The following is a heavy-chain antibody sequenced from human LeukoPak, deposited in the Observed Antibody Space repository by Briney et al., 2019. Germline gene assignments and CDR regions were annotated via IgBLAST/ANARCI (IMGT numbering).Heavy chain of an antibody. D-gene: IGHD3-22*01. Sequence: PGGSLRLSCAASGFTFSSYGMHWVRQAPGKGLEWVAVIWYDGSNKYYADSVKGRFTISRDNSKNTLYLQMNSLRAEDTAVYYCARDYYDGSGYYLGLPDYWGQGTLVTVSS. CDR2: IWYDGSNK. CDR3: ARDYYDGSGYYLGLPDY. J-gene: IGHJ4*02. CDR1: GFTFSSYG. V-gene: IGHV3-33*01.